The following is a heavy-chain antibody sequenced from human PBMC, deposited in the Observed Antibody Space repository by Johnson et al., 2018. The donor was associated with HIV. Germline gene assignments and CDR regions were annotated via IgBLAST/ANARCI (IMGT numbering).Heavy chain of an antibody. CDR2: ISSDESNT. D-gene: IGHD1-26*01. CDR1: GFTFSSYA. CDR3: AREGVSGSYYDAFDL. J-gene: IGHJ3*01. V-gene: IGHV3-30*04. Sequence: QVQLVESGGGVVQPGRSLRLSCAASGFTFSSYAMHWVRQAPGKGLEWVAVISSDESNTYYADSVKGRFTISRDNSKNTLFLQMDSLRADDTAVYYCAREGVSGSYYDAFDLWGQGTMVTVSS.